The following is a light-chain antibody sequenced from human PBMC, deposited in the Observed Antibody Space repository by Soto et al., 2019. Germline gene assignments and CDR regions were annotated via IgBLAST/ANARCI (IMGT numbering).Light chain of an antibody. CDR1: SSDVGGYNY. Sequence: QPVLTQPPSASGSPGQSVTISCTGTSSDVGGYNYVSWYQQHPGKAPKLMIYEVSKRPSGVPDRFAGSKSGNTASLTVSPLQAEDEADYYCSSYAGSNNYVFGTGTKLTVL. J-gene: IGLJ1*01. CDR3: SSYAGSNNYV. CDR2: EVS. V-gene: IGLV2-8*01.